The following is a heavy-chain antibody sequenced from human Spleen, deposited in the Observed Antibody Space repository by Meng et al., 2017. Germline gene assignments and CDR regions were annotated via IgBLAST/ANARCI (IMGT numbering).Heavy chain of an antibody. CDR1: EFAFISSW. Sequence: GESLKISCAASEFAFISSWMHWVRQAPGKGLVWVSRIDSDGANTGYADSVKGRFTISRDNAKNTVYLQMNSLRAEDTAVYYCAREGWMGSAWYCFDSWGQGAQVTVSS. J-gene: IGHJ4*02. D-gene: IGHD6-19*01. V-gene: IGHV3-74*01. CDR3: AREGWMGSAWYCFDS. CDR2: IDSDGANT.